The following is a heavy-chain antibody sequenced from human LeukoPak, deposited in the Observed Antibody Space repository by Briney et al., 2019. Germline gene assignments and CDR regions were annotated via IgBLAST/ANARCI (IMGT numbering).Heavy chain of an antibody. Sequence: ASVKVSCKASGYTFTSYGISWVRQAPGQGLEWMGWISAYNGNTNYAQKLQGRVTMTTDTSTSTACMELRSLRSDDTAVYYCARLYILTGYSPGYYFDYWGQGTLVTVSS. J-gene: IGHJ4*02. CDR2: ISAYNGNT. CDR3: ARLYILTGYSPGYYFDY. D-gene: IGHD3-9*01. V-gene: IGHV1-18*01. CDR1: GYTFTSYG.